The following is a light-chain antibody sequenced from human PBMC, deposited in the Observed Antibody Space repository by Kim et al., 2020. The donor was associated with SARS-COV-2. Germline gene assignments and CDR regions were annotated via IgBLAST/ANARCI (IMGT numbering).Light chain of an antibody. CDR1: RGHSSYA. J-gene: IGLJ2*01. CDR3: QTWGTVV. Sequence: QLVLTQSPSASASRGASVKLTCTLSRGHSSYAIAWHQQQPEKGPRYLMKLNSDGSHSKGDGIPDRFSGSSSGAERYLTISSLQSEDEADYYCQTWGTVVFGGGTQLTVL. CDR2: LNSDGSH. V-gene: IGLV4-69*01.